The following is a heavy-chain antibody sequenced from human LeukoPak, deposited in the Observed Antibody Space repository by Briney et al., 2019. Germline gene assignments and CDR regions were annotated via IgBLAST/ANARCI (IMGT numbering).Heavy chain of an antibody. CDR2: IYHSGST. CDR1: GGSISSGGYY. D-gene: IGHD2-2*01. Sequence: SETLSLTCSVSGGSISSGGYYWNWIRQHPGEGLEWIGYIYHSGSTTYNPSLKSRVTISVDTSKNQFSLKLNSVTAADTAVYYCARDGRYCSTTSCQGWFDPWGQGTLVTVSS. CDR3: ARDGRYCSTTSCQGWFDP. V-gene: IGHV4-31*03. J-gene: IGHJ5*02.